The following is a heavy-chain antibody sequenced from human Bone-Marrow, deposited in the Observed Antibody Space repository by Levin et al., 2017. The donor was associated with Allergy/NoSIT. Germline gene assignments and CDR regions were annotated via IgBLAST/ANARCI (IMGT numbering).Heavy chain of an antibody. CDR1: GFSLTTIGMY. V-gene: IGHV2-70*01. D-gene: IGHD3-16*02. Sequence: SGPTLVKPTQTLTLTCTFSGFSLTTIGMYVSWIRQPPGKALEWLALIGWDDDKYYSTSLTTRLTISKDTSKNQVVLTMTNMDPVDTATYYCARSSSPGNWFDPWGQGTLVPVSS. CDR3: ARSSSPGNWFDP. CDR2: IGWDDDK. J-gene: IGHJ5*02.